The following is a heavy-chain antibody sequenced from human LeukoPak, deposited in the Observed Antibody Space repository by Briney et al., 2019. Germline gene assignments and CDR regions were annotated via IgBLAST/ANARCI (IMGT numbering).Heavy chain of an antibody. V-gene: IGHV3-66*01. CDR2: IYSGGST. CDR1: GFTVSSNY. CDR3: ARVGGSYSRGSYYFDY. D-gene: IGHD1-26*01. Sequence: GGSLRLSCAASGFTVSSNYMSWVRQAPGKGLEWVSVIYSGGSTYYADSVKGRFTISRDNSKNTLYLQMNSLRAEDTAVYYCARVGGSYSRGSYYFDYWGQGTLVTVSS. J-gene: IGHJ4*02.